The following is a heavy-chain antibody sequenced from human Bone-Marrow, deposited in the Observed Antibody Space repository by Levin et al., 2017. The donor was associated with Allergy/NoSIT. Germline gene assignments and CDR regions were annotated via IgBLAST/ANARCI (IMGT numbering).Heavy chain of an antibody. CDR1: GGSISTYY. D-gene: IGHD3-10*01. CDR3: ARNHYYASGTYYNVYFDP. CDR2: IYYSGST. Sequence: PSETLSLTCTVSGGSISTYYWSWIRQSPGKGLEYLGSIYYSGSTNYNPSLKSRLTISVDTSKNKFSLNLSSVSAADTAVYYCARNHYYASGTYYNVYFDPWGQGTLVTVS. J-gene: IGHJ5*02. V-gene: IGHV4-59*01.